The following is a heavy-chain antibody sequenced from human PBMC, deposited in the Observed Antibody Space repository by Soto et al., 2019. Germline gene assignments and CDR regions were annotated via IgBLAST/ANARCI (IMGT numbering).Heavy chain of an antibody. V-gene: IGHV4-31*03. D-gene: IGHD2-21*02. CDR2: VYYSGST. J-gene: IGHJ4*02. CDR1: GDSLRSGGYY. CDR3: ARDHPFGDSYYYCDY. Sequence: TLSHTCSVSGDSLRSGGYYWSWIRHLPGKGLEWIGYVYYSGSTYYAPSLKSRVTISVDTSQNQFSLKLSSVTAADTAVYYCARDHPFGDSYYYCDYWGQGTLVTVS.